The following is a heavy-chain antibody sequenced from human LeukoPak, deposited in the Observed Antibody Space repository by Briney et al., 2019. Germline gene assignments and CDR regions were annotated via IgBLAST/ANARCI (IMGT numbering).Heavy chain of an antibody. D-gene: IGHD3-22*01. CDR1: GGSISSYH. V-gene: IGHV4-59*01. CDR3: ARARNYYDSSDYYYEGDAFDI. CDR2: IYYSGST. Sequence: SETLSLTCTVSGGSISSYHWSWIRQPPGKGLECIAYIYYSGSTNYNPSLKSRVTISVDTSKNQFSLKLSSVTAADTAVYYCARARNYYDSSDYYYEGDAFDIWGQGTMVTVSS. J-gene: IGHJ3*02.